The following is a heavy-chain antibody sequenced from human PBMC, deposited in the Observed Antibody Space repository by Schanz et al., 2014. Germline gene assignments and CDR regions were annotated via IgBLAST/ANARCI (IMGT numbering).Heavy chain of an antibody. D-gene: IGHD3-10*01. CDR2: ISGSGGST. Sequence: QVQLVESGGGVVQPGRSLRLSCAASGFTFSAYGMHWVRQAPGKGLEWVSAISGSGGSTYYADSVKGRFTISRDNSKNTLYLQMNSLRVGDTAMYYCARDTLWFGDINDAFDVWGHGTMVTVS. V-gene: IGHV3-NL1*01. CDR1: GFTFSAYG. J-gene: IGHJ3*01. CDR3: ARDTLWFGDINDAFDV.